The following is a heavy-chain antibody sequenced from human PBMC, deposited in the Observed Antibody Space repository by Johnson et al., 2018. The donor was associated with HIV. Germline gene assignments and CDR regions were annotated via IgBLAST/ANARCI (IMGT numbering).Heavy chain of an antibody. CDR1: GFTFSSYA. J-gene: IGHJ3*01. V-gene: IGHV3-30-3*01. CDR3: ARDPEWSSFDL. Sequence: QMLLVESGGGVVQPGRSLRLSCAASGFTFSSYAMHWVRQAPGKGLEWVEVISYDGSNKYYADSVKGRFTISRDNSKNTLYLQMNSLRAEDTAVYYCARDPEWSSFDLCGQGTMVTVSS. D-gene: IGHD3-10*01. CDR2: ISYDGSNK.